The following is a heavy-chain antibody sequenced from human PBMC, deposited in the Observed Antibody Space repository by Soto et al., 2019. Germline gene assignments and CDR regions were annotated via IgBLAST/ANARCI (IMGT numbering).Heavy chain of an antibody. CDR2: INHSGST. V-gene: IGHV4-34*01. J-gene: IGHJ4*02. CDR1: GGSFSGYY. D-gene: IGHD6-6*01. CDR3: ASSIAARRRGDY. Sequence: QVQLQQWGAGLLKPSETLSLTCAVYGGSFSGYYWSWIRQPXXXGLEWIGEINHSGSTNYNPSLKSRVTISVDTAKNQFALKLSSVTAADTAVYDCASSIAARRRGDYWGQGPLVTVSS.